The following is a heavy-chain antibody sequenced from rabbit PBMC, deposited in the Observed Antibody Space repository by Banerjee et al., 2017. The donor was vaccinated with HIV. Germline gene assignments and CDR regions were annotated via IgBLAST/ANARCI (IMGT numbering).Heavy chain of an antibody. D-gene: IGHD7-1*01. CDR3: ARTSYGGDGYTT. Sequence: GLEWIACIYAGSSDSTYYASWAKGRFTISKTSSTTVTLQMTSLTAADTATYFCARTSYGGDGYTTWGQGTLVTVS. V-gene: IGHV1S40*01. J-gene: IGHJ6*01. CDR2: IYAGSSDST.